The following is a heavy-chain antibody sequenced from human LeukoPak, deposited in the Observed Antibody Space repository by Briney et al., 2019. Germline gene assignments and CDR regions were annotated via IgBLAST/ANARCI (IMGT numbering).Heavy chain of an antibody. CDR3: ARDSGFYDFWSGYQLPRAFDI. V-gene: IGHV4-4*07. D-gene: IGHD3-3*01. J-gene: IGHJ3*02. CDR1: GGSISSYY. Sequence: PSETLSLTCTVSGGSISSYYWSWIRQPAGKGLEWIGRIYTSGSTNYNPSLKSRVTMSVDTSKNQFSLKLSSVTAADTAVYYCARDSGFYDFWSGYQLPRAFDIWGQGTMVTVSS. CDR2: IYTSGST.